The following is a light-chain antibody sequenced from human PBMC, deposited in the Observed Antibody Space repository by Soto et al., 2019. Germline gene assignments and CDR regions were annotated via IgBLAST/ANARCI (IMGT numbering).Light chain of an antibody. Sequence: QAVVTQPASVSGSPGQSIAISCTGTSSDVGSYDLVSWYQQHPGKAPKLMIYEVTKRPSGVSSRFSGSKSGNTASLTISGLQAEDDADYYCCSSAGGGTYVFGTGTKLTVL. CDR1: SSDVGSYDL. CDR3: CSSAGGGTYV. J-gene: IGLJ1*01. CDR2: EVT. V-gene: IGLV2-23*02.